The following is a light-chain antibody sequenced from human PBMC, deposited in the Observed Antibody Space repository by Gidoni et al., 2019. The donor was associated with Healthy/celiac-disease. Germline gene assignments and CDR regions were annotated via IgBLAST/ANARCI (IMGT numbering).Light chain of an antibody. CDR2: QAS. CDR3: QAWDSSTLV. J-gene: IGLJ2*01. V-gene: IGLV3-1*01. Sequence: YELTQPPSVSVSPGQTASITCSGDTLGDKYACWYQPKPGQSPVLVIYQASKRPSGIPERFSGSNSGNTATLTLSGTQAMDVADYYCQAWDSSTLVFGGGTKLTVL. CDR1: TLGDKY.